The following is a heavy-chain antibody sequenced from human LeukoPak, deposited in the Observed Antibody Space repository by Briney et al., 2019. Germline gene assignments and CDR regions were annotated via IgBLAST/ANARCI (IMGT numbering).Heavy chain of an antibody. D-gene: IGHD1-26*01. Sequence: SQTLSLTCTVSGGSISSGGYYWSWIRQPPGKGLEWIGYIYHSGSTYYNPSLKSRVTISVDRSKNQFSLKLSSVTAADTAVYYCARDKGNRALPGAFDIWGQGTMVTVSS. CDR3: ARDKGNRALPGAFDI. CDR2: IYHSGST. CDR1: GGSISSGGYY. V-gene: IGHV4-30-2*01. J-gene: IGHJ3*02.